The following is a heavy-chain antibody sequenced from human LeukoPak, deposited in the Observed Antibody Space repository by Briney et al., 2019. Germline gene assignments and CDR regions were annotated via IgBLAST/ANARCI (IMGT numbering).Heavy chain of an antibody. D-gene: IGHD4-23*01. J-gene: IGHJ4*02. CDR1: GFTFSDHY. Sequence: PGGSLRLSCAASGFTFSDHYMCWIRQAPGKGLGWVSYVSSGGGTTYYADSVKGRFTISMDNAKNSLYLQMNSLRAEDTAVYYCARGTYGGNSWGQGTLVTVSS. CDR3: ARGTYGGNS. CDR2: VSSGGGTT. V-gene: IGHV3-11*01.